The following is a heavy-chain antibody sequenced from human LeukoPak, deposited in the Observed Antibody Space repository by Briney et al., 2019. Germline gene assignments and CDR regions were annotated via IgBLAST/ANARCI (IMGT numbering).Heavy chain of an antibody. Sequence: GGSLRPSCAASGFTVSSNYMSWVRQAPGKGLEWVSVIYSGGSTYYADSVKGRFTISRDNSKNTLYLQMNSLRAEDTAVYYCVYSSPYFDYWGQGTLVTVSS. J-gene: IGHJ4*02. CDR3: VYSSPYFDY. CDR2: IYSGGST. CDR1: GFTVSSNY. V-gene: IGHV3-53*01. D-gene: IGHD5-18*01.